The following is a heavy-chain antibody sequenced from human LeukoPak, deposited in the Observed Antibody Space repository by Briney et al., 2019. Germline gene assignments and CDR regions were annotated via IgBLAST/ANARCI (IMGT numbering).Heavy chain of an antibody. V-gene: IGHV4-31*03. J-gene: IGHJ3*02. CDR1: GGSISSGVYY. CDR2: IYYSGST. D-gene: IGHD1-26*01. Sequence: SETLSLTCPVSGGSISSGVYYWSWIRQHPGKGLEWIGYIYYSGSTYYNPSLKSRVTIPVDTSKNQFSLKLSSVTAADTAVYYCARGASGSSLSGFDIWGQGTMVTVSS. CDR3: ARGASGSSLSGFDI.